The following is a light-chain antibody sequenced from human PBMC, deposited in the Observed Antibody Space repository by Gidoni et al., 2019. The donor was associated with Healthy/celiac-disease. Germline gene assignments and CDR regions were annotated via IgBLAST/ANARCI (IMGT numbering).Light chain of an antibody. CDR1: QSISSY. V-gene: IGKV1-39*01. CDR3: QQSYSTPPF. Sequence: DIQMTQYPSSLSASVGDRVTITCRASQSISSYLNWYQQKPGKAPKLLIYAASSLQSGVPSRFSGSGSGTDFTLTISSLQPEDFATYYCQQSYSTPPFFGQGTKLEIK. J-gene: IGKJ2*01. CDR2: AAS.